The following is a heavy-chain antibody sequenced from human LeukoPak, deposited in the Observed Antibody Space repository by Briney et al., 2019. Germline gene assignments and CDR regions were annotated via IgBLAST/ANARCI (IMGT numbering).Heavy chain of an antibody. CDR3: ASLVSYGDPNDY. D-gene: IGHD4-17*01. CDR1: GGSISSSNW. CDR2: IYHSGST. J-gene: IGHJ4*02. V-gene: IGHV4-4*02. Sequence: PSETLSLTCAVSGGSISSSNWWSWVRQPPGKGLEWIGEIYHSGSTNYNPSLKSRVTISVDKSKNQFSLKLSSVTAADTAVYYCASLVSYGDPNDYWGQGTLVTVSS.